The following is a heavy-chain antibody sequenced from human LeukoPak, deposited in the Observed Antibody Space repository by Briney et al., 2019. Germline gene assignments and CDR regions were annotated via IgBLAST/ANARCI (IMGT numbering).Heavy chain of an antibody. D-gene: IGHD3-10*01. Sequence: ASVKVSCKGSGYTFTSHAIHWVRQAPGQRLEWMGWINAGNGNTKYSQKFQDRVTITRDTSASTAYMELSSLISEDTAMYYCARDVPWRDGSGSFYGMDVWGEGTTVTVSS. CDR2: INAGNGNT. J-gene: IGHJ6*04. CDR3: ARDVPWRDGSGSFYGMDV. V-gene: IGHV1-3*01. CDR1: GYTFTSHA.